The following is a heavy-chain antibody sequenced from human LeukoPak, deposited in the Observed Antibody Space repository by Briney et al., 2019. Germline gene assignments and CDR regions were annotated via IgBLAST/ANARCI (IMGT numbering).Heavy chain of an antibody. D-gene: IGHD3-3*01. V-gene: IGHV4-39*01. Sequence: SETLSLTCTVSGGSISSSSYYWGWIRQSTGKGLEWIGSIYYSGSTYYNPSLKSRVTISVDTSKNQFSLKLSSVTAADTAVYYCASSITIFGVVQPFDYWGQGTLVTVSS. CDR1: GGSISSSSYY. J-gene: IGHJ4*02. CDR2: IYYSGST. CDR3: ASSITIFGVVQPFDY.